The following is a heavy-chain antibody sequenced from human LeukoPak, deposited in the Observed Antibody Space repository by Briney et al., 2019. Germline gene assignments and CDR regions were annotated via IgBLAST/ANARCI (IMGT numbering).Heavy chain of an antibody. Sequence: PGGSLRLSCVASGVTFSKYDMHWVRQAPGKGLEWVAFIQHDGRDKFYKDSVKGRFTVSRDNSKNTVYLQMNSLRGEDTALYYCAREGKYHGDSGSSFDYWGQGTLVTVSS. D-gene: IGHD4-17*01. CDR1: GVTFSKYD. V-gene: IGHV3-30*02. J-gene: IGHJ4*02. CDR2: IQHDGRDK. CDR3: AREGKYHGDSGSSFDY.